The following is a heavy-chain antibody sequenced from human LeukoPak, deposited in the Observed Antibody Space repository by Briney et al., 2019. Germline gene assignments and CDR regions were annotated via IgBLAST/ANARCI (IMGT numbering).Heavy chain of an antibody. Sequence: GESLRLSCAASGFTFSSYEMNWVRQAPGKGPEWVSYISDSGNTIYYADSVKGRFTISRDNAKNSLYLQMNSLRAEDTAVYYCARGLPDYYGSGSYGGDAFDIWGQGTMVTVSS. CDR2: ISDSGNTI. V-gene: IGHV3-48*03. CDR1: GFTFSSYE. D-gene: IGHD3-10*01. CDR3: ARGLPDYYGSGSYGGDAFDI. J-gene: IGHJ3*02.